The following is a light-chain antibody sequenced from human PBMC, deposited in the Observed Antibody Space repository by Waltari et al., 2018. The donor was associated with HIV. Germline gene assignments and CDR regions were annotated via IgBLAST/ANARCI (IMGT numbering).Light chain of an antibody. J-gene: IGLJ3*02. V-gene: IGLV2-14*03. CDR2: HVT. CDR3: SSYTSSSWV. CDR1: SSDVDYYNY. Sequence: QSALTQPASVSGSPGQSITISCTGLSSDVDYYNYYCWYQQHPGKAPKLRIYHVTQRPSGVCNRFSGSKSGNTDSLTISGVQAEDEADYDCSSYTSSSWVFGGGTKLTVL.